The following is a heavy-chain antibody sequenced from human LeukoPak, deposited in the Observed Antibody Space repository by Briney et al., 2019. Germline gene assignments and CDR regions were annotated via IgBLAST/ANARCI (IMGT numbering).Heavy chain of an antibody. CDR1: GYSFTSYC. CDR2: IYPGDSGP. CDR3: GMSGDRVPLQDDVFDV. V-gene: IGHV5-51*01. Sequence: GESLKISCKVSGYSFTSYCIGWVRQMPGKGLEWMGIIYPGDSGPTYSPSFQGQVTISVDKSINTAYLQWSSLQASDTAMYYCGMSGDRVPLQDDVFDVWGQGTMVTVSS. J-gene: IGHJ3*01. D-gene: IGHD1-26*01.